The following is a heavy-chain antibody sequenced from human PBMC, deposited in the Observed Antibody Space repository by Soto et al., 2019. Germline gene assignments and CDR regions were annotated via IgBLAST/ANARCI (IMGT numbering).Heavy chain of an antibody. CDR2: IFYTGST. J-gene: IGHJ4*02. CDR3: ATGAYTSSSSYFDF. D-gene: IGHD6-6*01. Sequence: SETLSLTCTVSGGSVNSGDHYWSWIRQPPGKGLEWIGYIFYTGSTYYNPSLESRVTISADTSKNQFSLNLSSVTAADTAMYYCATGAYTSSSSYFDFWAQGTLVTVSS. V-gene: IGHV4-30-4*01. CDR1: GGSVNSGDHY.